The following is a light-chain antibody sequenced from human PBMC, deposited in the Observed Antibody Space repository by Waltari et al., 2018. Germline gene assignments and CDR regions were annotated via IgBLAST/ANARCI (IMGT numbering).Light chain of an antibody. CDR1: QTISSY. J-gene: IGKJ5*01. V-gene: IGKV1-39*01. CDR3: QQTFSTQTT. Sequence: DIQMTQSPSSLSASVGDRVTITCRASQTISSYLNWYQQKQGKAPKLLIYAASSLRSGVPSXXXGXXSGTXXTLTISSLQPEXXXXXXXQQTFSTQTTFGQGTRLELK. CDR2: AAS.